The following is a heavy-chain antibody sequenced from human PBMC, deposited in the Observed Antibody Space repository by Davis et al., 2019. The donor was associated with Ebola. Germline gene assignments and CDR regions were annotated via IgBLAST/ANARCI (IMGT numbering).Heavy chain of an antibody. CDR2: ISAYNGNT. D-gene: IGHD5-12*01. CDR3: ARGRGHYEYSGADY. CDR1: GYTFTSYG. V-gene: IGHV1-18*01. Sequence: ASVKVSCKASGYTFTSYGISWVRQAPGQGLEWMGWISAYNGNTNYAQKLQGRVTMTTDTSTSTAYMELSSLRSEDTAVYYCARGRGHYEYSGADYWGQGTLVTVSS. J-gene: IGHJ4*02.